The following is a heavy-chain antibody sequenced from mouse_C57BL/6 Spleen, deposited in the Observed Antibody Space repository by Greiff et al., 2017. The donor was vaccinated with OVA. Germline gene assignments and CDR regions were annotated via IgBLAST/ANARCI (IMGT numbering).Heavy chain of an antibody. Sequence: QVQLQQPGAELVKPGASVKLSCKASGYTFTSYWMQWVKQRPGQGLEWIGEIDPSDSYTNYNQKFKGKATLTVDTSSSTAYMQLSSLTSADSAVYYCARGRDGGYFDVWGTGTTVTVSS. J-gene: IGHJ1*03. CDR2: IDPSDSYT. CDR3: ARGRDGGYFDV. CDR1: GYTFTSYW. D-gene: IGHD3-3*01. V-gene: IGHV1-50*01.